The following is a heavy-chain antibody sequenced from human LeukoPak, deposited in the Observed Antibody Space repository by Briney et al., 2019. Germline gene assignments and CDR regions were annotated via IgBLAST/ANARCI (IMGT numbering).Heavy chain of an antibody. CDR3: ASLPRYCSGGSCYVDAFDI. Sequence: SVKVSCKASGGTFSSYAISWVRQAPGQGLEWMGRIIPILGIANYAQKFQGRVTITADKSTSTAYMELSSLRSEDTAVYYCASLPRYCSGGSCYVDAFDIWGQGTMVTVSS. J-gene: IGHJ3*02. CDR1: GGTFSSYA. D-gene: IGHD2-15*01. CDR2: IIPILGIA. V-gene: IGHV1-69*04.